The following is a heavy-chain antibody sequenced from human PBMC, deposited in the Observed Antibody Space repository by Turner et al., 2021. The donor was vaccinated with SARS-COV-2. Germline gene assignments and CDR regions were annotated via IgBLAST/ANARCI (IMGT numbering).Heavy chain of an antibody. CDR1: GFTFSTYS. V-gene: IGHV3-21*05. J-gene: IGHJ5*02. Sequence: EVQLVESGGGLVQPGGSLRLSCAASGFTFSTYSMNWVRQAPGKGLEWVSYISSSSSYIYYADSVKGRFTISRDNAKNSLYLQMNSLRAEDTAVYYCARGTYYYDSSVYSGTNWFDPWGQGTLVTVSS. D-gene: IGHD3-22*01. CDR3: ARGTYYYDSSVYSGTNWFDP. CDR2: ISSSSSYI.